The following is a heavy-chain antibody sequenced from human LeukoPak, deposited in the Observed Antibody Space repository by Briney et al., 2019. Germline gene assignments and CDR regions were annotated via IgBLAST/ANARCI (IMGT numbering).Heavy chain of an antibody. CDR3: ASRSEPQENGGYYYYYMDV. V-gene: IGHV1-8*01. J-gene: IGHJ6*03. CDR1: GYTFTSYD. D-gene: IGHD3-16*01. Sequence: ASVKVSCKASGYTFTSYDINWVRQATGQGLEWMGWMNPNSGNTGYAQKFQGRVTMTRNTSISTAYMELSSLRSEDTAVYYRASRSEPQENGGYYYYYMDVWGKGTTVTISS. CDR2: MNPNSGNT.